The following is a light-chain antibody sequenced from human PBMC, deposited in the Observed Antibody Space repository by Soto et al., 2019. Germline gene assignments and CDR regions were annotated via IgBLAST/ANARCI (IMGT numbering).Light chain of an antibody. J-gene: IGLJ2*01. CDR1: SSNIGANYD. CDR2: GDT. CDR3: QSYDSALSVYVV. V-gene: IGLV1-40*01. Sequence: QSVLTQPPSVSGAPGQRIIISCTGTSSNIGANYDVHWYQQLPGTAPKLLIYGDTNRPSGVPDRFSGSKSGTSASLAITGLQAEDEADYYCQSYDSALSVYVVFGGGTKLTVL.